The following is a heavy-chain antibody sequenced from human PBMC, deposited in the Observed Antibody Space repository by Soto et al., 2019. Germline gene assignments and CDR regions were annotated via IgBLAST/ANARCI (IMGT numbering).Heavy chain of an antibody. J-gene: IGHJ5*02. CDR2: INHSGST. V-gene: IGHV4-34*01. CDR1: GGSFSGYY. Sequence: SETLSLTCAVYGGSFSGYYWSWIRQPPGKGLEWIGEINHSGSTNYNPSLKSRVTISVDTSKNQFSLKLSSVTAADTAVYYCARGYIVVVPAGRYNWFDPWGQGTLVTVSS. D-gene: IGHD2-2*01. CDR3: ARGYIVVVPAGRYNWFDP.